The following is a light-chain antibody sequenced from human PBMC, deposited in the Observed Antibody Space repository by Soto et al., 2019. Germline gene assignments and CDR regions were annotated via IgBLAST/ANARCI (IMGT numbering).Light chain of an antibody. J-gene: IGKJ1*01. CDR2: VAS. V-gene: IGKV3-15*01. Sequence: EIVMTQSPATLSVSPGARATLSCRASQSVSSNLAWYQQKPGQAPRLLIYVASTRATGIPARFSGSGSGSEFTLTISSLQSEDFAVYYCQQYNNWPPWTFGQGTKVEIK. CDR1: QSVSSN. CDR3: QQYNNWPPWT.